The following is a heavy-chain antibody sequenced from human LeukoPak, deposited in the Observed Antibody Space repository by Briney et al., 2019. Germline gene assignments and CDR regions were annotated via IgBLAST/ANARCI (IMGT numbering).Heavy chain of an antibody. V-gene: IGHV4-34*01. D-gene: IGHD3-22*01. CDR1: GGSISSYY. CDR3: ARGTYYYDSSGEQFDY. CDR2: INHSGST. J-gene: IGHJ4*02. Sequence: KPSETLSLTCTVSGGSISSYYWSWIRQPPGKGLEWIGEINHSGSTNYNPSLKSRVTISVDTSKNQFSLKLSSVTAADTAVYYCARGTYYYDSSGEQFDYWGQGTLVTVSS.